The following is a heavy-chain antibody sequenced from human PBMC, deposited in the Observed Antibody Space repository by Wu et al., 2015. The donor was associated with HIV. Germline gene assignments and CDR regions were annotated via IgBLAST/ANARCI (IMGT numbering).Heavy chain of an antibody. J-gene: IGHJ4*02. Sequence: QVQLLQSGAEVKNPGSSVRVSCKASGATFTSYALSWVRQAPGQGLEWMGRLIPMYGTANYAQKFQGRVTITADESTNTAYMELSSLRSEDTAVYYCARDGRGYYYDSSGYYFLYWGQGTLVSVSS. CDR2: LIPMYGTA. D-gene: IGHD3-22*01. CDR1: GATFTSYA. V-gene: IGHV1-69*13. CDR3: ARDGRGYYYDSSGYYFLY.